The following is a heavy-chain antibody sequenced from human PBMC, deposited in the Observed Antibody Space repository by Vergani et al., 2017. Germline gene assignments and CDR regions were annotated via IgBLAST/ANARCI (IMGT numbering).Heavy chain of an antibody. Sequence: EVQLVESGGGLVQPGRSLRLSCAASGFTFDDYAMHWVRQAPGKGLEWVSGVSWNSGSIGYADSVKGRFTISRDNAKNSLYLQMNSLRAEDTALYYCAKDAEVVPAASPIGNYMDVGGKGTTVTVSS. CDR2: VSWNSGSI. CDR1: GFTFDDYA. D-gene: IGHD2-2*01. V-gene: IGHV3-9*01. CDR3: AKDAEVVPAASPIGNYMDV. J-gene: IGHJ6*03.